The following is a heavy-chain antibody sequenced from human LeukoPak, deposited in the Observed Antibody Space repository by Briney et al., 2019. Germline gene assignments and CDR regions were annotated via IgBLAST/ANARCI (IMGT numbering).Heavy chain of an antibody. V-gene: IGHV4-34*01. J-gene: IGHJ5*02. CDR1: GDSIKNGGYY. CDR2: INHSGST. Sequence: SETLSLTCGVSGDSIKNGGYYWSWIRQPPGKGLEWIGEINHSGSTNYNPSLKSRVTISVDTSKNQFSLKLSSVTAADTAVYYCARVGIVLVTGSNWVDPWGQGTLVTVSS. CDR3: ARVGIVLVTGSNWVDP. D-gene: IGHD3-22*01.